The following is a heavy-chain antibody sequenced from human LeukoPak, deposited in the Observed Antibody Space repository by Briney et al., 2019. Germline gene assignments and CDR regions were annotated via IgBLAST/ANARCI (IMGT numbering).Heavy chain of an antibody. CDR1: GFTVNSHY. D-gene: IGHD1-26*01. Sequence: GGSLRLSCAASGFTVNSHYMRWVRQAPGKGLEWVSIIYDGGTTSYEDSVKGRFTISRDNSNNILYLQMSSLRAEDTAVYYCATAAGGTYHFDLWGQGALVTVSS. CDR2: IYDGGTT. V-gene: IGHV3-53*01. CDR3: ATAAGGTYHFDL. J-gene: IGHJ4*02.